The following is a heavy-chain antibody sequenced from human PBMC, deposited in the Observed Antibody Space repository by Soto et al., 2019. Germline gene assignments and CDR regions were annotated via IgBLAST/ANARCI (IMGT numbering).Heavy chain of an antibody. Sequence: KPSETLSLTCTVSGGSISSGDYYWSWIRQPPGKGLEWIGYIYYSGSTYYNPSLKSRVTISVDTSENQFSLKLSSVTAADTAVYYCARDGYLSRDYGSGSPVYGMDVWGQGTTVTVSS. CDR2: IYYSGST. J-gene: IGHJ6*02. CDR1: GGSISSGDYY. D-gene: IGHD3-10*01. CDR3: ARDGYLSRDYGSGSPVYGMDV. V-gene: IGHV4-30-4*01.